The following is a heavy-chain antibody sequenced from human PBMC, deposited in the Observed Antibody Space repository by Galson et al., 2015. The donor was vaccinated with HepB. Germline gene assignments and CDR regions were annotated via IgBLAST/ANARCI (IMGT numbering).Heavy chain of an antibody. V-gene: IGHV3-30-3*01. Sequence: SLRLSCAASGFTFSSYAMHWVRQAPGKGLEWVAVISYDGSNKYYADSVKGRFTISRDNSKNTLYLQMNSLRAEDTAVYYCARAPNPYSSGWHYFDYWGQGTLVTVSS. D-gene: IGHD6-19*01. J-gene: IGHJ4*02. CDR3: ARAPNPYSSGWHYFDY. CDR2: ISYDGSNK. CDR1: GFTFSSYA.